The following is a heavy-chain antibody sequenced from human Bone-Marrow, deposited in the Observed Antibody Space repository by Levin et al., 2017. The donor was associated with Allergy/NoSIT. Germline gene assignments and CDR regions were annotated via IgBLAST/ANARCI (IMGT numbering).Heavy chain of an antibody. D-gene: IGHD4-11*01. CDR1: GFTFSSYS. J-gene: IGHJ6*02. V-gene: IGHV3-21*01. CDR2: ISSSSSYI. CDR3: ARDLYRTGYYYYYGMDV. Sequence: GASVKVSCAASGFTFSSYSMNWVRQAPGKGLEWVSSISSSSSYIYYADSVKGRFTISRDTAKNSLYLQMNSLRGEDTAVYYCARDLYRTGYYYYYGMDVWGQGTTVTVSS.